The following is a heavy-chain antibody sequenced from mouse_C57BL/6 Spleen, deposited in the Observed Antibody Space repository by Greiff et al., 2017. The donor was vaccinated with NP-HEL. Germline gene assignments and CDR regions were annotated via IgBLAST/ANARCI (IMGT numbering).Heavy chain of an antibody. CDR2: ISSGGSYT. CDR3: ARPFYYGSSYVEFAY. D-gene: IGHD1-1*01. Sequence: EVQGVESGGDLVKPGGSLKLSCAASGFTFSSYGMSWVRQTPDKRLEWVATISSGGSYTYYPDSVKGRFTISRDNAKNTLYLQMSSLKSEDTAMYYCARPFYYGSSYVEFAYWGQGTLVTVSA. CDR1: GFTFSSYG. V-gene: IGHV5-6*01. J-gene: IGHJ3*01.